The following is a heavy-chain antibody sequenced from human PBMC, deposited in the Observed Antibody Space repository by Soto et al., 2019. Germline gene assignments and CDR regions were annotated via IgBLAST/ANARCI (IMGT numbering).Heavy chain of an antibody. Sequence: QVPLVESGGGVVQPGRSLRLSCAASGFTFSSYGMHWVRQAPGKGLEWVAVIWYDGSNKYYADSVKGRFTISRDNSKNTLYLQMNSLRAEDTAVYYCARAEGQLGTYYFDYWGQGTLVTVSS. CDR2: IWYDGSNK. CDR1: GFTFSSYG. D-gene: IGHD6-6*01. V-gene: IGHV3-33*01. CDR3: ARAEGQLGTYYFDY. J-gene: IGHJ4*02.